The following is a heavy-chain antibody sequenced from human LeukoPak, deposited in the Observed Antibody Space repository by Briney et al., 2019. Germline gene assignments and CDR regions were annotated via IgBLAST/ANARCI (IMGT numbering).Heavy chain of an antibody. CDR2: IYSGGST. CDR1: GFTVSSNY. CDR3: ASDPGPYYYGSGSSLDY. D-gene: IGHD3-10*01. Sequence: GGSLRLSCAASGFTVSSNYMSWVRQAPGKGLEWVSVIYSGGSTYYADSVKGRFTISRDNSKNTLYLQMNSLRAEDTAVYYCASDPGPYYYGSGSSLDYWGQGTLVTVSS. J-gene: IGHJ4*02. V-gene: IGHV3-66*02.